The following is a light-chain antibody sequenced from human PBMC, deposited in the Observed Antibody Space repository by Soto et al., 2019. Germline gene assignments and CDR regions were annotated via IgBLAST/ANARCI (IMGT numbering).Light chain of an antibody. CDR1: SSDVGGYNY. CDR3: SSYTSSSTLE. Sequence: QSVLTQPASVSGSPGQSITISCTGTSSDVGGYNYVSWYQQHPGKAPKLMIYDVSNRPSGVSNRFSASKSDNTASLTISGLQAEDEADYYCSSYTSSSTLEFGGGTKLTVL. J-gene: IGLJ2*01. CDR2: DVS. V-gene: IGLV2-14*03.